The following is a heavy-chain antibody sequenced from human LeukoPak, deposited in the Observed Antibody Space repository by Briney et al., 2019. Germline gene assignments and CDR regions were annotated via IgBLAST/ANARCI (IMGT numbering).Heavy chain of an antibody. Sequence: SQSQSLTCTVSGGSISSSSYYWGCIRQPPGKGLEWIGSIYYSGSTYYNPSLKSRVTISVDTSKNQFSLKLSSVTAADTAVYYCDGGTYYYGSGSYWGQGTLVTVSS. CDR1: GGSISSSSYY. CDR3: DGGTYYYGSGSY. CDR2: IYYSGST. J-gene: IGHJ4*02. V-gene: IGHV4-39*01. D-gene: IGHD3-10*01.